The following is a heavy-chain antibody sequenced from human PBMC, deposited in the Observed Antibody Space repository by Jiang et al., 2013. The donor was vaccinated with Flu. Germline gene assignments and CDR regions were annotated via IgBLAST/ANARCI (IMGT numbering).Heavy chain of an antibody. V-gene: IGHV1-69*06. D-gene: IGHD3-10*01. Sequence: PIFGTANYAQKFQGRVTITADKSTSTAYMELSSLRSEDTAVYYCARDPPDGSGSYYNEGWFDPWGQGTPVTVSS. CDR3: ARDPPDGSGSYYNEGWFDP. J-gene: IGHJ5*02. CDR2: PIFGTA.